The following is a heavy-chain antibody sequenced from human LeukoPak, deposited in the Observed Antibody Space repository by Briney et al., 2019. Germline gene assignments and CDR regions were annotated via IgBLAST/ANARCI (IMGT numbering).Heavy chain of an antibody. Sequence: SETLSLTCTVSGGSISSGSYYWSWIRQPAGKGLEWIGRIYTSGSTNYNPSLKSRVTMSVDTSKNQFSLKLSSVTAADTAVYYCARGISITMVRGVSYHMDVWGKGTTVTISS. J-gene: IGHJ6*03. CDR1: GGSISSGSYY. V-gene: IGHV4-61*02. CDR3: ARGISITMVRGVSYHMDV. D-gene: IGHD3-10*01. CDR2: IYTSGST.